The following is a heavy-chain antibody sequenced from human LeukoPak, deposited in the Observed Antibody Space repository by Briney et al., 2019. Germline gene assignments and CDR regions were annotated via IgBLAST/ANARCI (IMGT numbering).Heavy chain of an antibody. J-gene: IGHJ5*02. D-gene: IGHD3-22*01. Sequence: PGGSLRLSCAAYGFTFSTYAMHWVRQAPGKGLEWVTAISYDGSDNYDSDSVKGRFSISRDNSKNTLYLQMNSLRAEDTAVYYCARGGFHDRGGFFDHWGQGTLVAVSS. V-gene: IGHV3-30*04. CDR3: ARGGFHDRGGFFDH. CDR1: GFTFSTYA. CDR2: ISYDGSDN.